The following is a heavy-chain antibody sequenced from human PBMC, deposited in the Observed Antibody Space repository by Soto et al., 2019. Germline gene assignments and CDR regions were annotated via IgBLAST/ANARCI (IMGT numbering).Heavy chain of an antibody. Sequence: EVQLLESGGGLVQPGGSLRLSCAASGFTFSSYAMSWVRQAPGKGLEWVSGFSGTGGITYYADSVKGRFTISRDISKNTLYLQMNSLSVEDTAVYYCATIAAADGMDVWGQGTTVTVSS. CDR1: GFTFSSYA. CDR3: ATIAAADGMDV. J-gene: IGHJ6*02. V-gene: IGHV3-23*01. CDR2: FSGTGGIT. D-gene: IGHD6-13*01.